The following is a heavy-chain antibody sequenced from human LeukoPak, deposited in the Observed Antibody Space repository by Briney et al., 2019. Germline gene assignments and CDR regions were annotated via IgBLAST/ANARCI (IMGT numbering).Heavy chain of an antibody. J-gene: IGHJ4*02. CDR1: GGSISNTNYY. CDR2: IYYSGST. D-gene: IGHD6-13*01. Sequence: PSETLSLTCTVSGGSISNTNYYWGWIRQPPGKGLEWIGSIYYSGSTYYNPSLKSRVTISVDTSQNQFSLKLNSVTAADTAVYYCARHGIGYSSYFDYWGQGTLVTASS. V-gene: IGHV4-39*01. CDR3: ARHGIGYSSYFDY.